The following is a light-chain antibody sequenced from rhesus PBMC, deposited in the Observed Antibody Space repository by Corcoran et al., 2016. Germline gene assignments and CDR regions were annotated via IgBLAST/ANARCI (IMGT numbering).Light chain of an antibody. Sequence: DIQMTQSPSPPSASVGDRVTITCRASQDITNDIAWYQQKPGKSPILLIYESSSLQCAIPSRVSGCGSGTDFSLTICRRRTGDFTTYYCPHYHSIPRSFGQGTKVEFK. CDR3: PHYHSIPRS. CDR2: ESS. CDR1: QDITND. V-gene: IGKV1S17*01. J-gene: IGKJ2*01.